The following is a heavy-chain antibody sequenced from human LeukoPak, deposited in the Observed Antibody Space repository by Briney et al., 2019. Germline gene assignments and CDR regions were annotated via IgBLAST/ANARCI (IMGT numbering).Heavy chain of an antibody. CDR3: ARRGDGGWPWVDY. V-gene: IGHV5-51*01. CDR1: GYNFTRYW. CDR2: TYPGDSDF. J-gene: IGHJ4*02. Sequence: GESLKISCKGSGYNFTRYWIGWVRQMPGKGLEWMGITYPGDSDFRYSPSFQGQVTISADKSLSTAYLQWSSLKASDTAMYYCARRGDGGWPWVDYWGQGTLVTVSS. D-gene: IGHD6-19*01.